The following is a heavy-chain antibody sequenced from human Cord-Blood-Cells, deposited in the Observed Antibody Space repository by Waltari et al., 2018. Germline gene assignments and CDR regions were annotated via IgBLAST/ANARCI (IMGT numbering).Heavy chain of an antibody. CDR1: GGSFSGYY. D-gene: IGHD1-26*01. J-gene: IGHJ5*02. Sequence: QVQLQQWGAGLLKPSETLSLTCAVYGGSFSGYYWSWIRQPPGKGLEWIGEINQSGSTNYNPPLKSRVTISVDTSKTQFSLKLSSVTAADTAVYYCARGPVGANWFDPWGQGTLVTVSS. CDR3: ARGPVGANWFDP. V-gene: IGHV4-34*01. CDR2: INQSGST.